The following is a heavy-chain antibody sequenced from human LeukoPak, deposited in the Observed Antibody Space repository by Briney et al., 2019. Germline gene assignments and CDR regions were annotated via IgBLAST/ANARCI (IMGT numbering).Heavy chain of an antibody. CDR2: ISGYNGNP. V-gene: IGHV1-18*01. Sequence: GASAKVSCKTSGYTFTNYGISWVRQAPGQGLEWMGWISGYNGNPRYAQKVQGRVTMTTDTSTNTAYMEVNSLRSDDTAIYYCARDPSLAVAGIRLFDYWGQGTLVIVSS. CDR1: GYTFTNYG. D-gene: IGHD6-19*01. J-gene: IGHJ4*02. CDR3: ARDPSLAVAGIRLFDY.